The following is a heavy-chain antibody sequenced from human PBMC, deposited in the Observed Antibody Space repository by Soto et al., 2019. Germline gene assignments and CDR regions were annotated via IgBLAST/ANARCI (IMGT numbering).Heavy chain of an antibody. CDR3: AKSLLFVDHGYMDV. D-gene: IGHD2-21*01. CDR2: IIPIQGKA. V-gene: IGHV1-69*02. J-gene: IGHJ6*03. CDR1: GGSFTRYS. Sequence: QVQLVQSGAELKKPGSSVKVSCEASGGSFTRYSFTWVRQAPGQGLEWMGRIIPIQGKANYALKFQDRVTITADRSTRTVYMELTSLRPEDTAVYFCAKSLLFVDHGYMDVWGKGTTVTVSS.